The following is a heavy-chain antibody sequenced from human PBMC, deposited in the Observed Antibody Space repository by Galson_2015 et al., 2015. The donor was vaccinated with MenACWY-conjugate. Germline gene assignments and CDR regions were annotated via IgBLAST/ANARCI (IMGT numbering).Heavy chain of an antibody. CDR2: INPNSGGT. CDR1: GYTFTGYY. J-gene: IGHJ4*02. Sequence: SVKVSCKASGYTFTGYYMHWVRQAPGQGLEWMGWINPNSGGTNYAQKFQGWVTMTRDTSISTAYMELGRLRSDDTAVYYCARGRWDLLTGYYLDYWGQGTLVTVSS. CDR3: ARGRWDLLTGYYLDY. V-gene: IGHV1-2*04. D-gene: IGHD3-9*01.